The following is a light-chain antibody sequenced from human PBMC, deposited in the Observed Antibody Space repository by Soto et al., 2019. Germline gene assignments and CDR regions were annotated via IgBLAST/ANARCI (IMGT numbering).Light chain of an antibody. V-gene: IGKV3-15*01. CDR1: QSVSSN. Sequence: EIVMKQSPATLSVSPGERATLCCRASQSVSSNLAWYQQKPGQAPRLLIYGASTRATGIPARFSGSGSGTEFTLTISSLQSEDFAVYYCQQYNNWPVTFGQGTKVDIK. CDR2: GAS. J-gene: IGKJ1*01. CDR3: QQYNNWPVT.